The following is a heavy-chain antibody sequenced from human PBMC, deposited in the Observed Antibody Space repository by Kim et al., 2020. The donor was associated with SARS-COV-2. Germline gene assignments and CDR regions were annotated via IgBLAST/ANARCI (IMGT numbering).Heavy chain of an antibody. CDR2: IYYSGRT. CDR3: ASSYGSGNWFDP. D-gene: IGHD3-10*01. CDR1: GGSISSYY. Sequence: SETLSLTCTVSGGSISSYYWSWIRQPPGKGLEWIGYIYYSGRTNYNPSLKSRVTISVDTSKNQFSLKLSSVTAADTAVYYCASSYGSGNWFDPWGQGTLVTVSS. V-gene: IGHV4-59*13. J-gene: IGHJ5*02.